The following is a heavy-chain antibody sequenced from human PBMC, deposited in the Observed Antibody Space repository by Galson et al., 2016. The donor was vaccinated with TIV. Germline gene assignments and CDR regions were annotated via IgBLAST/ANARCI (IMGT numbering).Heavy chain of an antibody. CDR3: AKVRDVSGYSIVSFDH. J-gene: IGHJ4*02. V-gene: IGHV3-23*01. D-gene: IGHD3-3*01. CDR2: ITGSGAYT. Sequence: SLRLSCAASGFTFSSYAMTWVRQAPGKGLEWVSGITGSGAYTYYGDSVKGRFTISRDNPKNTLYLQMNSLRAEDTAVYYCAKVRDVSGYSIVSFDHWGQGILVTVSS. CDR1: GFTFSSYA.